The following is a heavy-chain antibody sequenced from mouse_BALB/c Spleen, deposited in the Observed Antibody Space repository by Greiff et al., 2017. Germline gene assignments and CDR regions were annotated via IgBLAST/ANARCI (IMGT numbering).Heavy chain of an antibody. CDR3: ARAAYYGNPFDY. D-gene: IGHD2-10*01. CDR2: IWGDGST. J-gene: IGHJ2*01. V-gene: IGHV2-6-7*01. Sequence: VQGVESGPGLVAPSQSLSITCTVSGFSFTGYGVNWVRQPPGKGLEWLGMIWGDGSTDYNSALKSRLSISKDNSKSQVFLKMNSLQTDDTARYYCARAAYYGNPFDYWGQGTTLTVSS. CDR1: GFSFTGYG.